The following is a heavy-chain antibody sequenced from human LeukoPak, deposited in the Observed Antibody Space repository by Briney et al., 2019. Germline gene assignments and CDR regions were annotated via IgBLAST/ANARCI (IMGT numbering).Heavy chain of an antibody. D-gene: IGHD3-22*01. CDR3: ARDLRDDNSGYYYNTDAFDI. V-gene: IGHV3-30*02. J-gene: IGHJ3*02. CDR1: GFTFSSYG. CDR2: KRFDESNK. Sequence: GGSLRLSCAASGFTFSSYGMHWVRQPPAKGLDWVAFKRFDESNKYYADSVKGRFTISRDNSKNTLYLQMNSLRAEDTAVYYCARDLRDDNSGYYYNTDAFDIWGQGTMVTVSS.